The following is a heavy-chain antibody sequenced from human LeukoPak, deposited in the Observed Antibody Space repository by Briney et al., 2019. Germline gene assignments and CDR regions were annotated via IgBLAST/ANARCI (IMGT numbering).Heavy chain of an antibody. D-gene: IGHD2-2*01. CDR3: ARDFRDCSSASCYPLGLYYYYYMDV. Sequence: GGSLRLSCAASGFTFSSYGMHWVRQAPGKGLEWVAFIRYDGSNKYYADSVKGRFTISRDNSKNTLYLQMNSLRAEDTAVYYCARDFRDCSSASCYPLGLYYYYYMDVWGKGTTVTVSS. V-gene: IGHV3-30*02. CDR1: GFTFSSYG. CDR2: IRYDGSNK. J-gene: IGHJ6*03.